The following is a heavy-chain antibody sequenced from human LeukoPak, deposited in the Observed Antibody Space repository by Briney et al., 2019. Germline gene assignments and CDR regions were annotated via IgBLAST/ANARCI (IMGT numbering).Heavy chain of an antibody. D-gene: IGHD6-13*01. V-gene: IGHV1-69*13. CDR2: INTIFGTA. CDR3: ARHTIAAAGLNWFDP. CDR1: GYTFTGYY. Sequence: ASVTVSCKASGYTFTGYYMHWVRQAPGQGLEWMGWINTIFGTAKYAQKFQGRVTITADESTSTAYMELSSLRSEDTAVYYCARHTIAAAGLNWFDPWGQGTLVTVSS. J-gene: IGHJ5*02.